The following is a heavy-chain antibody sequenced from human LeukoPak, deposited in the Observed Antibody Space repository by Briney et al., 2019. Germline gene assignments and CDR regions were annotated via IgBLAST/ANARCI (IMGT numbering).Heavy chain of an antibody. CDR2: INRGGSRT. Sequence: GGSLRLSCAASGLTFSNHWMHWVRQAPGKGLMWVSRINRGGSRTDYADSVKGRFTISRDDAKNTLYLQLNSLRAEDTAVYFCARGGSDTAMAHDYWGQGTLVTVSS. V-gene: IGHV3-74*01. D-gene: IGHD5-18*01. J-gene: IGHJ4*02. CDR1: GLTFSNHW. CDR3: ARGGSDTAMAHDY.